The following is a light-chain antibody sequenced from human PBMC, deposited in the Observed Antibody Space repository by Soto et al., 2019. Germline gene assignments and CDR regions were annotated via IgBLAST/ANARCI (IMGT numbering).Light chain of an antibody. CDR2: DAS. CDR3: QQRSNWPT. J-gene: IGKJ2*01. CDR1: QSVSSY. Sequence: ESVLTQSPATLSLSPGERATLSCRASQSVSSYSAWYQQKPGQAPRLLIYDASNRATGIPARFSGSGSGTDFTLTISSLEPEDFAVYYCQQRSNWPTLGQGTKLEIK. V-gene: IGKV3-11*01.